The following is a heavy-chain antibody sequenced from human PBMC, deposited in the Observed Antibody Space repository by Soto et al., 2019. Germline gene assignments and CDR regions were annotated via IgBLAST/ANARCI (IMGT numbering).Heavy chain of an antibody. CDR3: ARHILDRSGYYRNHFYYYGTDV. CDR2: LYYTGST. CDR1: GGSVSSGSHY. J-gene: IGHJ6*02. Sequence: QLQLQESGPGLVKPSETLSLTCTVSGGSVSSGSHYWGWIRQPPGKGLEWIGSLYYTGSTYYNSSLKSRVTMSVDTSKNQVSLKLSSVTAADTAVYYCARHILDRSGYYRNHFYYYGTDVWGQGTTVTVSS. V-gene: IGHV4-39*01. D-gene: IGHD3-22*01.